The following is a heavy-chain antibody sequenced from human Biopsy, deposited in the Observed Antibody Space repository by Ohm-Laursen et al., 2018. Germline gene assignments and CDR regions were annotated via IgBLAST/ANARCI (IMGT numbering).Heavy chain of an antibody. CDR1: DDSIRNFY. J-gene: IGHJ3*01. D-gene: IGHD3-22*01. V-gene: IGHV4-4*07. CDR3: ASVVLGPTNDAFDL. CDR2: IYPGRST. Sequence: SETLSLTCTVSDDSIRNFYWTWIRQPPGQGLEWIGRIYPGRSTNYNPSLKSRVTMSVDTSKKQLSLRLRSVTAADTAMYYCASVVLGPTNDAFDLWGQGTMVVVSS.